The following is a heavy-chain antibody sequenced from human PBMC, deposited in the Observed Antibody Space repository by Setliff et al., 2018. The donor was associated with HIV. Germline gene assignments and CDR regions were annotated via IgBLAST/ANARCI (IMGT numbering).Heavy chain of an antibody. CDR2: ISSSSSYI. CDR3: AREGAVPGSYYFDY. D-gene: IGHD6-19*01. J-gene: IGHJ4*02. Sequence: GGSLRLSCAASGFTFSSYEMNWVRQAPGKGLEWVSSISSSSSYIYYADSMKGRFTISRDNAKNSLYLQMNSLRAEDSAVYFCAREGAVPGSYYFDYWGQGTLVTVSS. V-gene: IGHV3-21*01. CDR1: GFTFSSYE.